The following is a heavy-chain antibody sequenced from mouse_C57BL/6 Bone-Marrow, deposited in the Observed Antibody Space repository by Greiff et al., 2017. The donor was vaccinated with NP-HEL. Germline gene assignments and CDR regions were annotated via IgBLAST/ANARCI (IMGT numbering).Heavy chain of an antibody. CDR2: IYPSDSEN. D-gene: IGHD1-1*01. V-gene: IGHV1-61*01. CDR1: GYTFTSYW. CDR3: ARAGSSYDFDY. Sequence: QVHVKQPGAELVRPGSSVKLSCKASGYTFTSYWMDWVKQRPGQGLEWIGNIYPSDSENNYTQKFKDKATLTVDKSSSTAYMQLSSLTSEDSAVYYCARAGSSYDFDYWGQGTTLTVSS. J-gene: IGHJ2*01.